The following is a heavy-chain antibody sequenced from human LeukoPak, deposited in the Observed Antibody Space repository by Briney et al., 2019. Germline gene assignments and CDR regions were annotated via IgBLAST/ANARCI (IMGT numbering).Heavy chain of an antibody. J-gene: IGHJ4*02. CDR1: GGTFSSYA. CDR2: IIPIFGTG. V-gene: IGHV1-69*05. Sequence: SVKVSCKASGGTFSSYAISWVRQAPGPGLEWMGGIIPIFGTGNYAQKFQGRVTITTDESTSTAYMELSSLRSEDTAVYYCAREHGADYYGSGSYFDYWGQGTLVTVSS. CDR3: AREHGADYYGSGSYFDY. D-gene: IGHD3-10*01.